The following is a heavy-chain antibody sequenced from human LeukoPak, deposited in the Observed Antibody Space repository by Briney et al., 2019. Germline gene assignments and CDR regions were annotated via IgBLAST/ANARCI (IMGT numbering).Heavy chain of an antibody. Sequence: GGSLRLSCAASGFTFSSYSMNWVRQAPGKGLEWVSSISSSSSYIYYADSVKGRFIISRDNAKNSLYLQMNSLRAEDTAVYYCARVRKVGAFDYWGQGTLVTVSS. CDR1: GFTFSSYS. D-gene: IGHD1-26*01. CDR3: ARVRKVGAFDY. CDR2: ISSSSSYI. V-gene: IGHV3-21*01. J-gene: IGHJ4*02.